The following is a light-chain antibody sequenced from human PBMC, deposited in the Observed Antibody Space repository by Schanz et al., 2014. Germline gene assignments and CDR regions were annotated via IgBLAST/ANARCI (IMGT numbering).Light chain of an antibody. CDR1: TDVDYGNF. Sequence: QSALTQPASVSGSPGQSITVSCTGTTDVDYGNFVSWYQQHPGKAPKLIIYDVHHRPSGVSNRFSGSKSGNTASLTISGLQAEDEADYYCSSYTSSSTLVFGTGTKVTVL. CDR2: DVH. V-gene: IGLV2-14*03. CDR3: SSYTSSSTLV. J-gene: IGLJ1*01.